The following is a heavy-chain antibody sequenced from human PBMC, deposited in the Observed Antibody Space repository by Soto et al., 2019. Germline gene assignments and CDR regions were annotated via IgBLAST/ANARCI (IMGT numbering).Heavy chain of an antibody. CDR3: AASYYDFWSGYLFDP. Sequence: ESGGGLVQPGGSLRLSCAASGFTFSSYWMSWVRQAPGKGLEWVANIKQDGSEKYYVDSVKGRFTISRDNAKNSLYLQMNSLRAEDTAVYYCAASYYDFWSGYLFDPWGQGTLVTVSS. J-gene: IGHJ5*02. CDR2: IKQDGSEK. D-gene: IGHD3-3*01. CDR1: GFTFSSYW. V-gene: IGHV3-7*01.